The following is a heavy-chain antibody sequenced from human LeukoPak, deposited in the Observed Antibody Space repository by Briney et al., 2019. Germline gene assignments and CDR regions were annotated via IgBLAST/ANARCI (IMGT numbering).Heavy chain of an antibody. D-gene: IGHD1-14*01. J-gene: IGHJ6*02. V-gene: IGHV4-59*08. CDR1: GGSISSYY. CDR2: IYYSGST. CDR3: ARISASRNRYYYYGMDV. Sequence: SETLSLTCTVSGGSISSYYWSWIRQPPGKGLEWIGYIYYSGSTNYNPSLKSRVTISVDTSKNQFSLKLSSVTAADTAVYYCARISASRNRYYYYGMDVWAKGPRSPSL.